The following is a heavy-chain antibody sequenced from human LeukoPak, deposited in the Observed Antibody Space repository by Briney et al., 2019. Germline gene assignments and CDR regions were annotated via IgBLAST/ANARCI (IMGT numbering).Heavy chain of an antibody. CDR3: VRQKWDRLTYYYYGMDV. V-gene: IGHV4-59*08. J-gene: IGHJ6*02. D-gene: IGHD1-26*01. CDR2: VSYSGTP. Sequence: SQTLSLTCTVAGYSINNYYWSWIRQPPGKGLEWIAYVSYSGTPDYNPSLKSRVTISLDTSRNQFSLQLSSVTAADTAEYYCVRQKWDRLTYYYYGMDVWGQGTTVTVS. CDR1: GYSINNYY.